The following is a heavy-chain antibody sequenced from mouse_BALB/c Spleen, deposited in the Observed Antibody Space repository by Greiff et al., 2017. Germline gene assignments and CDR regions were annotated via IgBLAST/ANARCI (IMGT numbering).Heavy chain of an antibody. V-gene: IGHV5-6-4*01. Sequence: EVKVVESGGGLVKPGGSLKLSCAASGFTFSSYTMSWVRQTPEKRLEWVATISSGGSYTYYPDSVKGRFTISRDNAKNTLYLQMSSLKSEDTAMYYCTRVWYGNLDYWGQGTTLTVSS. J-gene: IGHJ2*01. CDR1: GFTFSSYT. D-gene: IGHD2-10*02. CDR3: TRVWYGNLDY. CDR2: ISSGGSYT.